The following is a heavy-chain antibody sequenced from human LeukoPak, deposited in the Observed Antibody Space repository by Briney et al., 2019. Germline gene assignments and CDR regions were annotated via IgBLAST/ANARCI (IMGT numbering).Heavy chain of an antibody. V-gene: IGHV3-74*01. CDR3: ARGNFYSGSGSSPLDY. D-gene: IGHD3-10*01. CDR2: INSDGSRT. J-gene: IGHJ4*02. Sequence: GGSLRLSCAASGFTFNSYWMHWVRQVPGKGLVWVSRINSDGSRTNYVDSAKGRFTISRDNAKNTLFLQMNSLRAEDTAVYYCARGNFYSGSGSSPLDYWGQGTLVTVSS. CDR1: GFTFNSYW.